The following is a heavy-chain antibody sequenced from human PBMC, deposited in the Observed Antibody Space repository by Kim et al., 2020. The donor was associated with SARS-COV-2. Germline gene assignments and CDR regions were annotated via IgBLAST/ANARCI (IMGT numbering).Heavy chain of an antibody. Sequence: GGSLRLSCAASGFTFSSCAMHWVRQAPGKGLEWVAVISYDGSNKNYADSVKGRFTISRDNSKNTLYLQMNSLRAEDTALYYCARDTWARLRGLTYAYYGMDVRGPGTTGPV. D-gene: IGHD3-10*01. CDR1: GFTFSSCA. CDR3: ARDTWARLRGLTYAYYGMDV. J-gene: IGHJ6*02. CDR2: ISYDGSNK. V-gene: IGHV3-30-3*01.